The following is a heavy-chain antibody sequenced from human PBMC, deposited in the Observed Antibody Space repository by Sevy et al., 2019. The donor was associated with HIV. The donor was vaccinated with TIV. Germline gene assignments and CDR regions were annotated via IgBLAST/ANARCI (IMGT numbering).Heavy chain of an antibody. J-gene: IGHJ5*02. Sequence: GGYLRLSCAASGFTFTSAWMNWVRQAPGKGLDWVGHIKPNSDGGTTDYAAPLKGRFSISRDDSKNAIYLQMNSLKIEDTAVYYCATGPRLFLAWGQGTLVTVSS. V-gene: IGHV3-15*05. CDR3: ATGPRLFLA. CDR1: GFTFTSAW. CDR2: IKPNSDGGTT.